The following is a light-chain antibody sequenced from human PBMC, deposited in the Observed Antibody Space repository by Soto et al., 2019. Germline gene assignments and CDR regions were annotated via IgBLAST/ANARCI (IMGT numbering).Light chain of an antibody. CDR3: QQSYNTPLT. J-gene: IGKJ4*01. V-gene: IGKV1-39*01. Sequence: DIQMTQSPSSLSASVGDRVTITCRASQTIYSHLNWYQAKPGTVPKLLIYATSTLHSGVPSRFSGSGSGTDFTLTISSLQPEDFATYYCQQSYNTPLTFGGGTKVEI. CDR1: QTIYSH. CDR2: ATS.